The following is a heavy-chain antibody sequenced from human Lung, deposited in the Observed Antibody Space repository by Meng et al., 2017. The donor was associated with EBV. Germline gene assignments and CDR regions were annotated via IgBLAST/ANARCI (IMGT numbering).Heavy chain of an antibody. V-gene: IGHV3-30-3*01. D-gene: IGHD2-2*01. CDR1: GFTISHYS. J-gene: IGHJ5*02. CDR3: AKGIDCSSSRCPPFFDP. CDR2: ISYDGTNK. Sequence: QVQLVESGXXXXXPXRAXRLSCAVSGFTISHYSLHWVRQVPGKGLDWVAVISYDGTNKYYADSVMGRFIISRDNSKNTLDLQMHRLRAEDTAMYYCAKGIDCSSSRCPPFFDPLGRGTLGTVSS.